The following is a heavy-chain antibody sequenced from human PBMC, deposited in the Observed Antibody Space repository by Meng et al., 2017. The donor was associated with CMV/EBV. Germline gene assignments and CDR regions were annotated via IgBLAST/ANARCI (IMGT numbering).Heavy chain of an antibody. J-gene: IGHJ6*02. V-gene: IGHV3-21*01. CDR1: GFTFSSYS. CDR3: ARVGGYAIYGMDV. Sequence: GESLKISCAASGFTFSSYSMNWVRQAPGKGLEWVSSISSSSSYIYYADPVKGRFTISRDNAKNSLYLQMNSLRAEDTAVYYCARVGGYAIYGMDVWGQGTTVTVSS. D-gene: IGHD3-16*01. CDR2: ISSSSSYI.